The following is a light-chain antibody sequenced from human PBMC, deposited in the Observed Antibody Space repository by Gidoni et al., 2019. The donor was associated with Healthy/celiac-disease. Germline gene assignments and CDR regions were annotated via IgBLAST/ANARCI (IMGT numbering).Light chain of an antibody. CDR1: QSVSSN. CDR2: GAS. Sequence: EIVMTQYPATLSVSPGERATLSCRASQSVSSNLAWYQQKPGQAPRLLIYGASTRATGIPARFSGSGSGTEFTLTISSLQSEDFAVYDCQQYNNWPPMLTFGGGTKVEIK. CDR3: QQYNNWPPMLT. J-gene: IGKJ4*01. V-gene: IGKV3-15*01.